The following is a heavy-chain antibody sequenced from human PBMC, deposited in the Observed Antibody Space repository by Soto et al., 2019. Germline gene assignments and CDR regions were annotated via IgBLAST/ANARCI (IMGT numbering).Heavy chain of an antibody. CDR2: IYYSGST. D-gene: IGHD2-2*01. V-gene: IGHV4-39*01. CDR3: ARSKGGSSTSSYPLVLTKTGVNWFDP. CDR1: GDSISSSSYY. Sequence: SETLSLTCTVSGDSISSSSYYWGWIRQPPGKGLEWIGSIYYSGSTYYNPSLKSRVTISVDTSKNQFSLKLSSVTAADTAVYYCARSKGGSSTSSYPLVLTKTGVNWFDPWGQGTLVTVSS. J-gene: IGHJ5*02.